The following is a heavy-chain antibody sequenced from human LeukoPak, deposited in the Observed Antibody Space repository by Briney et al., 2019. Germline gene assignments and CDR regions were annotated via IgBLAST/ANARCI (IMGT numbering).Heavy chain of an antibody. CDR2: LFSGGNT. CDR1: GGSISGSSDY. CDR3: ARGRTLSSLFDY. Sequence: PSETLSLTCTVSGGSISGSSDYWGWIRQPPGKGLDWIGSLFSGGNTYYNPSLESRVTLSVDTSENQFSLKVRSLTAADTAVYYCARGRTLSSLFDYWGQGILITVSS. J-gene: IGHJ4*02. V-gene: IGHV4-39*07.